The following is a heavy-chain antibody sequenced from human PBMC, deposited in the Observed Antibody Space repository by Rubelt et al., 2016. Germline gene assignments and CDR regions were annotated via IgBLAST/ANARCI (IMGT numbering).Heavy chain of an antibody. CDR1: SYA. V-gene: IGHV3-23*01. J-gene: IGHJ6*03. CDR2: ISGSGGST. D-gene: IGHD3-22*01. CDR3: ARERGRDSSGYYHYYYYYYMDV. Sequence: SYAMSWVRQAPGKGLEWVSAISGSGGSTYYADSVKGRFTISRDNSKNTLYLQMNSLRAEDTAVYYCARERGRDSSGYYHYYYYYYMDVWGKGTTVTVSS.